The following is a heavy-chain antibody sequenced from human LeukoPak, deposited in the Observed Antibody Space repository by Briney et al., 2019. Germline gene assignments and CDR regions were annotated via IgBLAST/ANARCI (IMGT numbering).Heavy chain of an antibody. CDR3: ARYATSSGSRWLEP. CDR2: ISSSGSTI. V-gene: IGHV3-48*03. D-gene: IGHD6-19*01. Sequence: GGSLRLSCAASGFTFSSYEMNWVRQAPGKGLEWVSYISSSGSTIYYADSVKGRFTISRDNAKNSLYLQMNSLRAEDTAVYYCARYATSSGSRWLEPWGQGTLVTVSS. J-gene: IGHJ5*02. CDR1: GFTFSSYE.